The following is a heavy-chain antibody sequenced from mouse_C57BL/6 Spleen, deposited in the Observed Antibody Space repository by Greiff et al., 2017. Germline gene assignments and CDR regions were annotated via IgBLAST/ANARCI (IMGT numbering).Heavy chain of an antibody. CDR3: ARRDYYGSSYYVDD. V-gene: IGHV1-59*01. J-gene: IGHJ2*01. Sequence: QVQLQQPGAELVRPGTSVKLSCKASGYTFTSYWMHWVKQWPGQGLEWIGVIDPSASYTNYNQKFKGKATLTVDTSSSTAYMQLSSLNSEDSAVYYCARRDYYGSSYYVDDWGQGTTLTVSS. CDR1: GYTFTSYW. CDR2: IDPSASYT. D-gene: IGHD1-1*01.